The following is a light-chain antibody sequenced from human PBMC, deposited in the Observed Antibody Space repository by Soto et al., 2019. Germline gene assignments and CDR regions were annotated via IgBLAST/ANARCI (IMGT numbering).Light chain of an antibody. Sequence: EIVLTQSPGTLSLSPGESATLSCRASQSVSSSSLAWYQQKPGQAPRLLFFGVSNRAAGVPDRFGGSGSGTDFTLTISRLEPEDFAVYYCLQFDNSPLYTFGQGTKLEIK. V-gene: IGKV3-20*01. CDR1: QSVSSSS. J-gene: IGKJ2*01. CDR2: GVS. CDR3: LQFDNSPLYT.